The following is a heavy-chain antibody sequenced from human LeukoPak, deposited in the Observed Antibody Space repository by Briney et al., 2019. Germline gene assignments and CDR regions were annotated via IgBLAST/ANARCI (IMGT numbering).Heavy chain of an antibody. CDR2: IIPILGTA. J-gene: IGHJ4*02. CDR1: GGTFSSYA. Sequence: ASVKVSCKASGGTFSSYAISWVRQAPGQGLEWMGGIIPILGTANYAQKFQGRVTITADKSTSTAYMELSSLRSEDTAVYYCARVPHGGDYVSYFDYWGQGTLVTVSS. CDR3: ARVPHGGDYVSYFDY. D-gene: IGHD4-17*01. V-gene: IGHV1-69*06.